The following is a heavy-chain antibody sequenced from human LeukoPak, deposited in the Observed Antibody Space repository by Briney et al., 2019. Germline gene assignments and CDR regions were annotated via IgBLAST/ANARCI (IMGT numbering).Heavy chain of an antibody. CDR3: ARDFDGNAFDI. V-gene: IGHV3-7*01. CDR2: IKPDGSEK. J-gene: IGHJ3*02. D-gene: IGHD1-26*01. CDR1: GFTFSQYW. Sequence: TGGSLRLSCAASGFTFSQYWMSWVRQAPGKGLEWVANIKPDGSEKYSVDSVKGRFTISRDNAKNSLYLQMNSLRAEDTAVYYCARDFDGNAFDIWGQGTMVTVSS.